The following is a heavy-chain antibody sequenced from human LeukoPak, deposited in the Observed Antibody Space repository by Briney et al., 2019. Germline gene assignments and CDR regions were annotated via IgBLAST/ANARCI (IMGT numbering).Heavy chain of an antibody. V-gene: IGHV1-69*13. CDR1: GGTFSSYA. J-gene: IGHJ5*02. Sequence: GASVKVSCKASGGTFSSYAISWVRQAPGQGLEWMGGIIPIFGTANYAQKFQGRVTITADESTSTAYMELSSLRSEDTAVYYCARDGSIVVVPAAIGWSDPWGQGTLVTVSS. CDR2: IIPIFGTA. D-gene: IGHD2-2*01. CDR3: ARDGSIVVVPAAIGWSDP.